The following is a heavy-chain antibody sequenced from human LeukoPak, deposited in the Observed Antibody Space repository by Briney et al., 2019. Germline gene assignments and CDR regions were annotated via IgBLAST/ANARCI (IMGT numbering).Heavy chain of an antibody. CDR1: GYTFTGYY. J-gene: IGHJ4*02. Sequence: GASVKVSCKASGYTFTGYYMHWVRQAPGQGLEWMGRINPNSGGTNYAQKFQGRGTMTRDTSISTAYMELSRLRSDDTAVYYCARGPGNPTVTTHTTPYFDYWGQGTLVTVSS. CDR2: INPNSGGT. V-gene: IGHV1-2*06. CDR3: ARGPGNPTVTTHTTPYFDY. D-gene: IGHD4-17*01.